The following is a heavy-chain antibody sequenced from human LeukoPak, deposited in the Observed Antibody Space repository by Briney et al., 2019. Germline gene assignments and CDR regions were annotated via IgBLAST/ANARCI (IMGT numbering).Heavy chain of an antibody. CDR2: ISSSSSYI. Sequence: GGSLRLSCAAPGFTFSSHRMNWVPQAPGKGLERVSSISSSSSYIYYAGSVKGRFTISRDNAKNSLYLQMNSLRAEDTAVYYCAREADYFDYWGQGTLVTVSS. D-gene: IGHD6-25*01. J-gene: IGHJ4*02. V-gene: IGHV3-21*01. CDR3: AREADYFDY. CDR1: GFTFSSHR.